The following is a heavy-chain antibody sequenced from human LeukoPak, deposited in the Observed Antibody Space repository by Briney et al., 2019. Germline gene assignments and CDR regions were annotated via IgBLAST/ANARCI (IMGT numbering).Heavy chain of an antibody. Sequence: SETLSLTCTVSGGSISSGSYYWSWIRQPAGKGLEWIGRIYTSGSTNYNPSLKSRVTISVDTSKNQFSLKLSSVAAADTAVYYCARDSSSWYGAFDIWGQGTMVTVSS. J-gene: IGHJ3*02. D-gene: IGHD6-13*01. CDR1: GGSISSGSYY. CDR3: ARDSSSWYGAFDI. V-gene: IGHV4-61*02. CDR2: IYTSGST.